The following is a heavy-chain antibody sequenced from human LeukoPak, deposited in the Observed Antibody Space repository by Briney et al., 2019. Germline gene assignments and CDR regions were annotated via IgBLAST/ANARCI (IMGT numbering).Heavy chain of an antibody. Sequence: AGGSLRLSCAASGITLTSYWMNWVRQAPGKGLEWVANIKQDGSEKYYVDSVKGRFTISRDNAKNSLYLQMNSLRAEDTAVYYCAREEYGDHLWWGQGTLVTVSS. J-gene: IGHJ4*02. V-gene: IGHV3-7*01. D-gene: IGHD4-17*01. CDR3: AREEYGDHLW. CDR1: GITLTSYW. CDR2: IKQDGSEK.